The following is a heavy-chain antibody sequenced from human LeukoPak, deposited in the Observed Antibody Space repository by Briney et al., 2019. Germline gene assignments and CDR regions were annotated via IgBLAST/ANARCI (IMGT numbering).Heavy chain of an antibody. CDR1: GYTFSAYY. J-gene: IGHJ2*01. CDR3: ARDYGVHSSGYGPFDL. CDR2: INPDNGGT. D-gene: IGHD3-22*01. V-gene: IGHV1-2*02. Sequence: ASVKVSCKASGYTFSAYYIHWVRQAPGQGLEWMGWINPDNGGTNYLEKFQGRVTMTRDTSITTAYMELSRLRSDGTAVYYCARDYGVHSSGYGPFDLWGRGALITVSS.